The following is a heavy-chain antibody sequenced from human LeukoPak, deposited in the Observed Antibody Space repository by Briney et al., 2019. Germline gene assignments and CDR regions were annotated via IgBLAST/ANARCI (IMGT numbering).Heavy chain of an antibody. D-gene: IGHD3-9*01. Sequence: SETLSLTRAVSGGSISSGGYSWSWIRQPPGKGLEWIGYIYHSGSTYYNPSLKSRVTISVDRSKNQFSLKLSSVTAADTAVYYCARGADILSPHFDYWGQGTLVTVSS. J-gene: IGHJ4*02. CDR1: GGSISSGGYS. CDR3: ARGADILSPHFDY. CDR2: IYHSGST. V-gene: IGHV4-30-2*01.